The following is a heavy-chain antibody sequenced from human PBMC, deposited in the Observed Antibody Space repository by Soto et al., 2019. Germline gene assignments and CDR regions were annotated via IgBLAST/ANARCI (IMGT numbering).Heavy chain of an antibody. J-gene: IGHJ6*02. CDR1: GDSFNSYA. CDR2: IIPIFHTA. V-gene: IGHV1-69*01. Sequence: QVQLVQSGAEVKKPGSSVKVSCKASGDSFNSYAISWVRQAPGQGLEWMGGIIPIFHTANHAQKFQARVTMAEDESASIGYMELSGLRSEETAVYYCERVGYCNTTTCLFYYYHYGMDVWGQGTTVTVS. CDR3: ERVGYCNTTTCLFYYYHYGMDV. D-gene: IGHD2-2*01.